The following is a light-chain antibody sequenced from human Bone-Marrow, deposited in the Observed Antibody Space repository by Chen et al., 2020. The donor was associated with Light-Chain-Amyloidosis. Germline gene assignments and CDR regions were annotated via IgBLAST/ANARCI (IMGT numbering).Light chain of an antibody. J-gene: IGLJ1*01. Sequence: QSALTQPASVSGSPGQSITISCTGTSSDVGGANHVSWYQQHPDKAPKLMIYEVTNRPSWVPERFSGSKSDNTASLTISGLQTEDEADYFCSSYTITNTLVFGSGTRVTGL. CDR3: SSYTITNTLV. V-gene: IGLV2-14*01. CDR2: EVT. CDR1: SSDVGGANH.